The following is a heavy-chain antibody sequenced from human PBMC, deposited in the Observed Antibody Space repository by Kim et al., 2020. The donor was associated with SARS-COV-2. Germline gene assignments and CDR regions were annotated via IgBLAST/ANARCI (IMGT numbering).Heavy chain of an antibody. J-gene: IGHJ4*02. Sequence: ASVKVSCKASGYTFTSYGISWVRQAPGQGLEWMGWISAYNGNTNYAQKLQGRVTMTTDTSTSTAYMELRSLRSDDTAVYYCARDRYLTYYYDSSGYYHFDYWGQGTLVTVSA. D-gene: IGHD3-22*01. CDR2: ISAYNGNT. V-gene: IGHV1-18*04. CDR3: ARDRYLTYYYDSSGYYHFDY. CDR1: GYTFTSYG.